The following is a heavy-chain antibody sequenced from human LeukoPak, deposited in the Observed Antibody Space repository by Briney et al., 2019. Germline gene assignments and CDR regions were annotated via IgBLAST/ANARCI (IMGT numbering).Heavy chain of an antibody. D-gene: IGHD4-23*01. Sequence: SQTLSLTCTVSGASISSGGYYWSWIRQPPGKGLEWIGYIYHSGSTYYNPSLKSRVTISVDRSKNQFSLKLRSVTAADTAVYYCARDTPLTTVVTPPMDVWGKGTTVTVSS. V-gene: IGHV4-30-2*01. CDR3: ARDTPLTTVVTPPMDV. J-gene: IGHJ6*03. CDR1: GASISSGGYY. CDR2: IYHSGST.